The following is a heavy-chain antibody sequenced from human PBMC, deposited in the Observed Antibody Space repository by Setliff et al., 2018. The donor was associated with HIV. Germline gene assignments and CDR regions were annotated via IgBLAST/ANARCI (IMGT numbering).Heavy chain of an antibody. D-gene: IGHD4-4*01. CDR3: AKRKGNYDYYFDY. V-gene: IGHV1-8*01. CDR1: GYTFTKYG. CDR2: MNPNSGNT. J-gene: IGHJ4*02. Sequence: ASVKVSCKASGYTFTKYGIGWVRQATGQGLEWMGWMNPNSGNTGYAQKFQGRVTMTRNTSISTAYMELSSLRSEDTAVYYCAKRKGNYDYYFDYWGQGTLVTVSS.